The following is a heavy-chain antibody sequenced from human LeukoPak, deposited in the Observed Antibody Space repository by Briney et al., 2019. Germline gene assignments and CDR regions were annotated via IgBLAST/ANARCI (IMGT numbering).Heavy chain of an antibody. CDR1: GLPFGSEA. J-gene: IGHJ4*02. CDR2: IGPAGGTT. CDR3: AGGYDFWSGYRY. V-gene: IGHV3-23*01. D-gene: IGHD3-3*01. Sequence: GGSLRLSCTVSGLPFGSEAMSWVRQAPGRGLEWVSSIGPAGGTTYYADSVKGRFTISRDNSKNTLYVQMNSLRAEDTAVYYCAGGYDFWSGYRYWGQGTLVTVSS.